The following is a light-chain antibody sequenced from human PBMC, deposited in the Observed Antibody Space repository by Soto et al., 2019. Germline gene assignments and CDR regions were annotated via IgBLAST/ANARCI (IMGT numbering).Light chain of an antibody. CDR1: QNVNNNF. V-gene: IGKV3-20*01. Sequence: ETVLTQSPGAVSLSPGERATLSCTTSQNVNNNFLAWYQQKPGQAPRLLIHGVFNRASGIPDRFSGSGSGTYFTLTINGLAPEDSAVYYCQHYDGSPRTFGQGNKLEIK. CDR2: GVF. J-gene: IGKJ2*01. CDR3: QHYDGSPRT.